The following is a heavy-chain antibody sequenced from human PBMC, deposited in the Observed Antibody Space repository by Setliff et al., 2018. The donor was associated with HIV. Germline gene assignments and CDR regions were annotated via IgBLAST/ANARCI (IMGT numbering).Heavy chain of an antibody. V-gene: IGHV4-59*08. J-gene: IGHJ6*03. Sequence: SETLSLTCTVSGGFIGSFFWTWVRQTPGKGLQWIGHISYSGTTDYNPSLKSRVAISVDTSRNQFSLRLTSVTAADTAFYVCARRRSPPSGFYSRYYMDVWGKGTTVTVSS. CDR3: ARRRSPPSGFYSRYYMDV. CDR2: ISYSGTT. CDR1: GGFIGSFF. D-gene: IGHD3-22*01.